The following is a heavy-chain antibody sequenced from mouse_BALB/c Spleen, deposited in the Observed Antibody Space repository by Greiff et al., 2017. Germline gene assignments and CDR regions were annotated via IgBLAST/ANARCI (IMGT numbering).Heavy chain of an antibody. Sequence: VKVVESGPGLVAPSQSLSITCTVSGFSLTSYDISWIRQPPGKGLEWLGVIWTGGGTNYNSAFMSRLSISKDNSKSQVFLKMNSLQTDDTAIYYCVRDDYYAMDYWGQGTSVTVSS. V-gene: IGHV2-9-2*01. CDR3: VRDDYYAMDY. J-gene: IGHJ4*01. CDR1: GFSLTSYD. CDR2: IWTGGGT.